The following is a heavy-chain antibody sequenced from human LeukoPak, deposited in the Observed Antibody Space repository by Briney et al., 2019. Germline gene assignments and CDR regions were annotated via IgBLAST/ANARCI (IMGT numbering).Heavy chain of an antibody. CDR2: INPSGGST. D-gene: IGHD5-18*01. J-gene: IGHJ4*02. CDR1: GYTFTSYY. Sequence: ASVKVSCKASGYTFTSYYMHWVRQAPGQGLEWMGIINPSGGSTSYAQKFQGRVTMTRDMSTSTAYMELRSLRSDETAVYYCATSGYSYGSPPYYFDYWGQGTLVTVSS. CDR3: ATSGYSYGSPPYYFDY. V-gene: IGHV1-46*01.